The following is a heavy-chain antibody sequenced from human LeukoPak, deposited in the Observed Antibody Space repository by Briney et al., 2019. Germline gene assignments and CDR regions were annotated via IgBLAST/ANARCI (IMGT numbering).Heavy chain of an antibody. D-gene: IGHD3-22*01. CDR3: ARLYYYDSSGYWDDAFDI. Sequence: GESLKISCKGSGYSFTSYWIGWVRRMPGKGLEWMGIIYPGDSDTRYSPSFQGQATISADKSISTAYLQWSSLKASDTAMYYCARLYYYDSSGYWDDAFDIWGQGTMVTVSS. CDR1: GYSFTSYW. CDR2: IYPGDSDT. J-gene: IGHJ3*02. V-gene: IGHV5-51*01.